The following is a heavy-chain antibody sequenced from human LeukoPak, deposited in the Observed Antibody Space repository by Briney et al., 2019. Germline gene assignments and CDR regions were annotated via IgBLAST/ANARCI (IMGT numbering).Heavy chain of an antibody. V-gene: IGHV1-2*04. Sequence: ASVKVSCKASGYTFTGYYLHWVRQAPGQGPEWMGWINPNSGGTNYAQKFQGWVIMTTDTSISTAYMELSRLRSDDTAVYYCATSGTTESAFDIWGQGTLVTVSS. CDR1: GYTFTGYY. CDR2: INPNSGGT. CDR3: ATSGTTESAFDI. D-gene: IGHD1-7*01. J-gene: IGHJ3*02.